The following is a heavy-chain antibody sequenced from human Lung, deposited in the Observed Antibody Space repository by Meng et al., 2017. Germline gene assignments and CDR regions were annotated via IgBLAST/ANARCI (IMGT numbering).Heavy chain of an antibody. CDR1: GFTFTTYF. V-gene: IGHV1-46*01. D-gene: IGHD3-22*01. CDR3: AREMPMTCYFDQ. CDR2: LNPNGDVT. Sequence: QVQLVQSGAEVKKPGVSLKLSCETSGFTFTTYFLHRLRQAPGQGLQWMGLLNPNGDVTTYSPRFQGRITLTGDTSTSTLYMELSSLTSDDTAVYYCAREMPMTCYFDQWGQGTLVTVSS. J-gene: IGHJ4*03.